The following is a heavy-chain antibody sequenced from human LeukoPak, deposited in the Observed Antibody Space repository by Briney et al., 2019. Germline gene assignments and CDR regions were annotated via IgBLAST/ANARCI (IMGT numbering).Heavy chain of an antibody. V-gene: IGHV4-39*01. CDR2: IYYSGST. CDR3: ARPGLRGRSPYYFDY. J-gene: IGHJ4*02. CDR1: GGSISSSGYS. Sequence: PSETLSLTCTVSGGSISSSGYSWGWIRQPPGKGLEWIGSIYYSGSTYYNPSLKSRVTISVDTSKTQFSLKLTSVTAADTAVYYCARPGLRGRSPYYFDYWGQGTLVTVSS. D-gene: IGHD1-1*01.